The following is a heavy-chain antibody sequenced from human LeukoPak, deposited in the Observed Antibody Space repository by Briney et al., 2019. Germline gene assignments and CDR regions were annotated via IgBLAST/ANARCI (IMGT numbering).Heavy chain of an antibody. D-gene: IGHD6-13*01. V-gene: IGHV3-21*06. Sequence: GGSLRLSCAASGFTVSSNYMSWVRQAPGKGLEWVSSISGGSIYIYYADSVKGRFTISRDNGKNSLYLQMNSLRAEDTAVYYCASDKTAQLDNYYYYMDVWGKGTTVTISS. CDR3: ASDKTAQLDNYYYYMDV. CDR2: ISGGSIYI. CDR1: GFTVSSNY. J-gene: IGHJ6*03.